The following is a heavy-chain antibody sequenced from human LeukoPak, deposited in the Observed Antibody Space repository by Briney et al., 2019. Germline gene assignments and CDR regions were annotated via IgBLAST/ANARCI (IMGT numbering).Heavy chain of an antibody. D-gene: IGHD3-3*01. CDR2: ISWNSGSI. V-gene: IGHV3-9*01. CDR1: GFTFYDYA. CDR3: AKGISFTNYFDY. J-gene: IGHJ4*02. Sequence: GGSLRLSCAASGFTFYDYAMHWVRHAPGKGLEWVSGISWNSGSIAYADSVKGRFTISRDNAKNSLYLQMNSLRAEDTALYYCAKGISFTNYFDYWGQGTLVTVSS.